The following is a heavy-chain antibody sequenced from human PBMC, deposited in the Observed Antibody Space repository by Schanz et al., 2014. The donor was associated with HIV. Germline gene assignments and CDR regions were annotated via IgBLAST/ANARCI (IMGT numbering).Heavy chain of an antibody. CDR2: ISYDGSNK. Sequence: QVQLVESGGGVVQPGMSLTLSCAASGFTFSNFGMHWVRQAPGKGLEWVALISYDGSNKYYSDSVKGRFTISRDNSRNTLYMQMNSLRVEDTAVYYCAKDMRNYYEWGDWFDPWGQGTLVTVSS. V-gene: IGHV3-30*18. J-gene: IGHJ5*02. CDR1: GFTFSNFG. CDR3: AKDMRNYYEWGDWFDP. D-gene: IGHD3-22*01.